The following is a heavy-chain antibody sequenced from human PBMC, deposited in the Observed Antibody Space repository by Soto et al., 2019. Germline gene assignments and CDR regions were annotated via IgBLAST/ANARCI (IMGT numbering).Heavy chain of an antibody. CDR2: IFYSGSA. CDR1: GGSISGSSYY. CDR3: ASDSSYYYDSSAYYSNWFDP. V-gene: IGHV4-39*01. J-gene: IGHJ5*02. D-gene: IGHD3-22*01. Sequence: TSETLSLTRTVPGGSISGSSYYWGWIRQPPGKGLEGIGSIFYSGSAYYNPSLKSRVTISVDRSKNQFSLKLNSVTAADTSVYYCASDSSYYYDSSAYYSNWFDPWGQGMLVTVSS.